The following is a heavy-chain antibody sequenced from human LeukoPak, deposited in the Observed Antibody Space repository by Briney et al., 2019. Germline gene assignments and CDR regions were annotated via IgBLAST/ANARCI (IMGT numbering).Heavy chain of an antibody. Sequence: PGGSLRLSCAASGFTFDDYAMHWVRQAPGKGLEWVSGISWNSGSIGYADSVKGRFTISRDNAKNSLYLQMNSLRAEDTDLYYCAKPKLELDAFDIWGQGTMVTVSS. CDR1: GFTFDDYA. CDR3: AKPKLELDAFDI. V-gene: IGHV3-9*01. CDR2: ISWNSGSI. J-gene: IGHJ3*02. D-gene: IGHD1-7*01.